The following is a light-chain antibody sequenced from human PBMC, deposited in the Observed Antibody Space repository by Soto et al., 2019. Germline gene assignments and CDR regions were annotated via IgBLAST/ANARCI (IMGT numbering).Light chain of an antibody. V-gene: IGKV3-15*01. Sequence: EIVMTQSPATLSVSPGERVTLSCRASQSVSTNLAWYQQKPGQAPRLLIYGASTRATGIPARFSGSGSGTEFTLTISSLQSEDFALYYCQQYNNWPPWTFGQGTKVDIK. J-gene: IGKJ1*01. CDR1: QSVSTN. CDR3: QQYNNWPPWT. CDR2: GAS.